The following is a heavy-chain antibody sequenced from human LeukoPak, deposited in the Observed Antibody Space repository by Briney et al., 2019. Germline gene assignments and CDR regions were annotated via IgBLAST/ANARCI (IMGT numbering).Heavy chain of an antibody. V-gene: IGHV1-2*02. Sequence: ASVKVSCKASGYTFTGYYMHWVRQAPGQGLEWMGWINPSSGGTNYAQKFQGRVTMTRDTSISTAYMELSRLRSDDTAVYYCARGSGGRGYYYYYMDVWGKGTTVTVSS. J-gene: IGHJ6*03. CDR1: GYTFTGYY. D-gene: IGHD2-15*01. CDR2: INPSSGGT. CDR3: ARGSGGRGYYYYYMDV.